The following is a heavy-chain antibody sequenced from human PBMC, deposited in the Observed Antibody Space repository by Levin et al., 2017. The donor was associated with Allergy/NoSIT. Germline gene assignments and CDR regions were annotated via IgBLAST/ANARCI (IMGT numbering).Heavy chain of an antibody. CDR3: ARGGTGHLDY. CDR2: IYHSGST. V-gene: IGHV4-4*02. Sequence: PSETLSLTCAVSGGSISSSNWWSWVRQPPGKGLEWIGEIYHSGSTNYNPSLKSRVTISVDTSKNQFSLKLSSVTAADTALYYCARGGTGHLDYWGQGTLVTVSS. J-gene: IGHJ4*02. D-gene: IGHD1-1*01. CDR1: GGSISSSNW.